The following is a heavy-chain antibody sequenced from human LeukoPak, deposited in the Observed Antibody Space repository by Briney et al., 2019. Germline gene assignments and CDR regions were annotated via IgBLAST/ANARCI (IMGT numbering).Heavy chain of an antibody. D-gene: IGHD4-11*01. CDR1: GGSISSSSYY. Sequence: SETLSLTCTVSGGSISSSSYYWGWVRQPPGRGLEWIGSIYYSGSTYYNPSLKSRVTIAVDTSKNQFSLKLSSVTAADTAVYYCAREALEPISMTTASWFDPWGQGTLVTVSS. J-gene: IGHJ5*02. CDR2: IYYSGST. V-gene: IGHV4-39*07. CDR3: AREALEPISMTTASWFDP.